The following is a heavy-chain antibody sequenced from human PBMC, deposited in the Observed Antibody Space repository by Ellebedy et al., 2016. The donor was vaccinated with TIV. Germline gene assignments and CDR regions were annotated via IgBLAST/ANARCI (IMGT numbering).Heavy chain of an antibody. CDR1: GVSISTSSW. J-gene: IGHJ4*02. D-gene: IGHD3-16*01. CDR2: IHHGGGT. CDR3: ARDAMLKGNFYFDF. Sequence: MPSETLSLTCAVSGVSISTSSWWPWVRQSPEKGLEWIGEIHHGGGTNYNPSLKTRLTMSVDKSKHVFSLRLSSVTAADTAIYYCARDAMLKGNFYFDFWGLGILVTVSS. V-gene: IGHV4-4*02.